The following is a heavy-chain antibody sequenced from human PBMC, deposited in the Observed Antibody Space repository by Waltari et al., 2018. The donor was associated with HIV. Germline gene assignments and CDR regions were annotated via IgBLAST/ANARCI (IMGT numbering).Heavy chain of an antibody. J-gene: IGHJ4*02. CDR2: IYYSGST. Sequence: QVQLQESGPGLVKPSETLSLTCTVSGGSISSYYWSWIRQPPGKGLEWIGYIYYSGSTNYNPSLKSRVTISVDTSKNQFSLKLSSVTAADTAVYYCARGAKYYYDSFDYWGQGTLVTVSS. V-gene: IGHV4-59*01. CDR3: ARGAKYYYDSFDY. D-gene: IGHD3-22*01. CDR1: GGSISSYY.